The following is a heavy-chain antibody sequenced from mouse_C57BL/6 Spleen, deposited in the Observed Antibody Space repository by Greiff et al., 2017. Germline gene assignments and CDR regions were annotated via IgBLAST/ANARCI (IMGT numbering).Heavy chain of an antibody. CDR2: IYPGNSDT. Sequence: VQLQQSGTVLARPGASVKMSCKTSGYTFTSYWMHWVKQRPGQGLEWIGAIYPGNSDTSYNQKFKSKAKLTAVTSASTAYMELSSLTNEDSAVYYCTKRFDGYYFDYWGQGTTLTVSS. V-gene: IGHV1-5*01. CDR1: GYTFTSYW. D-gene: IGHD2-3*01. J-gene: IGHJ2*01. CDR3: TKRFDGYYFDY.